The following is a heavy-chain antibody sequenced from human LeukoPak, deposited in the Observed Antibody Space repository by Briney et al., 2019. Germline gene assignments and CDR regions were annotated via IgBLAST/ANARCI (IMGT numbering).Heavy chain of an antibody. V-gene: IGHV3-48*01. CDR1: GFTVSSNY. CDR2: ISSGSNTI. CDR3: ARGAYDYNALFDH. D-gene: IGHD3-10*01. Sequence: GGSLRLSCAASGFTVSSNYMSWVRQAPGKGLEWVSYISSGSNTIYYTDSVKGRFTISRDNAKNSLYLQMNSPRAEDTAEYYCARGAYDYNALFDHWGQGTLVTVSS. J-gene: IGHJ4*02.